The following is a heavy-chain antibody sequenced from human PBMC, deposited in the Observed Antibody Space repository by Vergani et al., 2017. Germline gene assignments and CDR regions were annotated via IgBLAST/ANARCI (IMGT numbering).Heavy chain of an antibody. D-gene: IGHD6-13*01. J-gene: IGHJ4*02. CDR1: GGTFSSYA. Sequence: QVQLVQSGAEVKKPGSSVKVSCKASGGTFSSYAISWVRQAPGQGLEWMGGIIPIFGTANYAQKLQGRVTITADESTSTAYMELRSLRSDDTAVYYCARETKQQLVPALDYWGQGTLVTVSS. V-gene: IGHV1-69*01. CDR3: ARETKQQLVPALDY. CDR2: IIPIFGTA.